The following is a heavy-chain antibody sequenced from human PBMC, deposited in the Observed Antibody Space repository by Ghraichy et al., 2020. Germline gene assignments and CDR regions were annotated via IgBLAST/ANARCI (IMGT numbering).Heavy chain of an antibody. D-gene: IGHD1/OR15-1a*01. Sequence: GGSLRLSCSASGFTFSSYAMHWVRQAPGKGLEYVSAISSNGGSTYYADSVKGRFTISRDNSKNTLYLQMSSLRAEDTAVYYCVILGRENWNSRSYDYWGQGTLVTVSS. CDR1: GFTFSSYA. CDR3: VILGRENWNSRSYDY. CDR2: ISSNGGST. J-gene: IGHJ4*02. V-gene: IGHV3-64D*06.